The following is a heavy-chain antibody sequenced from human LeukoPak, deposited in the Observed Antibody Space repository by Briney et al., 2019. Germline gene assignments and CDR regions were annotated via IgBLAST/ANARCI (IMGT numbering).Heavy chain of an antibody. D-gene: IGHD6-13*01. J-gene: IGHJ5*02. CDR1: GFTFSTST. Sequence: GGSLRLSCAASGFTFSTSTMNWVRQAPGKGLEWVSSITGSSSYIYYADSVKGRFTISRDNSKNTLYLQMNSLRAEDTAVYYCAKDVAAAGGYNWFDPWGQGTLVTVSS. CDR2: ITGSSSYI. V-gene: IGHV3-21*04. CDR3: AKDVAAAGGYNWFDP.